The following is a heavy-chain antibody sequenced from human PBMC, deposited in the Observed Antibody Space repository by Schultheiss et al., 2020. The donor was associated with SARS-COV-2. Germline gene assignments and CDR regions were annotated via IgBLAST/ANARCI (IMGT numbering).Heavy chain of an antibody. CDR3: YIPGGDDPFDP. CDR2: ISYDGSNK. J-gene: IGHJ5*02. CDR1: GFTFSSYA. V-gene: IGHV3-30-3*02. D-gene: IGHD2-21*01. Sequence: GGSLRLSCAASGFTFSSYAIHWVRQAPGKGLEWVAVISYDGSNKYYEDSVKGRFTISRDNSKNTLYLQMNSLRAEDTAVYYCYIPGGDDPFDPWGQGTLVTVSS.